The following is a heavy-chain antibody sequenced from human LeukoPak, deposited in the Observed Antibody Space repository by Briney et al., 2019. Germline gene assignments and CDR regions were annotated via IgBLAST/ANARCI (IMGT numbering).Heavy chain of an antibody. CDR2: MNPNSGNT. CDR3: ARARRVAARPNPLPWFDP. D-gene: IGHD6-6*01. J-gene: IGHJ5*02. Sequence: ASVTVSCKASGYTFTSYDINWVRQAPGQGLEWMGWMNPNSGNTGYAQKFQGRVTMTRDTSISTAYMELSRLRSDDTAVYYCARARRVAARPNPLPWFDPWGQGTLVTVSS. CDR1: GYTFTSYD. V-gene: IGHV1-8*02.